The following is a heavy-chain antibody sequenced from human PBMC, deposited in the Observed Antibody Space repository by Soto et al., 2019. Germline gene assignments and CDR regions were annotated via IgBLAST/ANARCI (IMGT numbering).Heavy chain of an antibody. D-gene: IGHD5-18*01. CDR3: TRSYGYTFGGSLDN. J-gene: IGHJ4*02. Sequence: QVQLVQSGPEVKKPGSSVKVSCKASGDTFNSYVITWVRQAPGQGLEWLGGIITAFGTTSYAQTFQDRLTITADEAANTDHMELSSLTSDDTAMYYCTRSYGYTFGGSLDNWGQGTLVTVSS. CDR2: IITAFGTT. CDR1: GDTFNSYV. V-gene: IGHV1-69*01.